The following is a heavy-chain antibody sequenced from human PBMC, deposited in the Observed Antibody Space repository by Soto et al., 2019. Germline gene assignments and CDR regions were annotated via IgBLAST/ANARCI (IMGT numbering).Heavy chain of an antibody. Sequence: GGSLRLSCAASGFTFRSYSMNWVRQAPGKGLEWISYISSSSTTIYYGDSVKGRFTISRDNARNSLYLQMNSRRDEDTAVYYCARTMIVPGGEDFDIWGQGTLLTV. CDR1: GFTFRSYS. J-gene: IGHJ3*02. V-gene: IGHV3-48*02. CDR2: ISSSSTTI. D-gene: IGHD3-22*01. CDR3: ARTMIVPGGEDFDI.